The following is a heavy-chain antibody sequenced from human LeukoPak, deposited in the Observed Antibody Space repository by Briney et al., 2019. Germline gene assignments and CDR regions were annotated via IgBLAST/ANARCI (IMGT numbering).Heavy chain of an antibody. D-gene: IGHD2-2*01. V-gene: IGHV4-59*11. CDR3: ARIPRGPTVPRVDDIVVVPAAPTRGWFDP. CDR1: GGSISSHY. Sequence: SETLSLTCTVSGGSISSHYWSWIRQPPGKGLEWIGYIYYIGSTNYNPSLKSRVTISVDTSKNQFSLKLSSVTAADTAVYYCARIPRGPTVPRVDDIVVVPAAPTRGWFDPWGQGTLVTVSS. J-gene: IGHJ5*02. CDR2: IYYIGST.